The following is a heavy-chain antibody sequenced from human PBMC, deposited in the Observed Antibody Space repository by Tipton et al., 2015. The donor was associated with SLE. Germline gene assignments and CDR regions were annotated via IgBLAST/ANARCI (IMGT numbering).Heavy chain of an antibody. J-gene: IGHJ3*02. D-gene: IGHD3-16*01. CDR1: GGSISGGTYY. CDR3: ARDRAGEAFDI. V-gene: IGHV4-61*01. CDR2: IYHSGST. Sequence: TLSLTCTVSGGSISGGTYYWGWIRQPPGKGLEWIGYIYHSGSTNYNPSLKSRVTISVDTSKNEFSLRLSSVTATDTAVYYCARDRAGEAFDIWGQGTMVTVSS.